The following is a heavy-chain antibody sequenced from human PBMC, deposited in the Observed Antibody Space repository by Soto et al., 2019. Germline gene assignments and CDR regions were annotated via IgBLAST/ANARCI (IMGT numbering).Heavy chain of an antibody. J-gene: IGHJ4*02. CDR3: ARLGDYYFDY. D-gene: IGHD2-21*02. V-gene: IGHV4-61*01. Sequence: PSETLSLTCTVSGGSVSSGSYYWSWIRQPPGKGLEWIGYIYYSGSTNYNPSLKSRVTMSIDTSKNQLSLKLNSVTAADTALYYCARLGDYYFDYWGQGTLVTVSS. CDR2: IYYSGST. CDR1: GGSVSSGSYY.